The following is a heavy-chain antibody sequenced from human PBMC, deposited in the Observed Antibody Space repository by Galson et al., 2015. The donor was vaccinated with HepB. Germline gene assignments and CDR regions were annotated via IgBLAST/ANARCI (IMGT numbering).Heavy chain of an antibody. D-gene: IGHD2/OR15-2a*01. CDR1: GYTFTSYA. Sequence: SVKVSCKASGYTFTSYAMHWVRQAPGQRLKWMGWINAGNGNTKYSQKFQGRVTITTDTSTSTAYMELRSLRSDDTAVYYCARRAAGSVPTWGFDYWGQGTLVTVSS. J-gene: IGHJ4*02. V-gene: IGHV1-3*01. CDR3: ARRAAGSVPTWGFDY. CDR2: INAGNGNT.